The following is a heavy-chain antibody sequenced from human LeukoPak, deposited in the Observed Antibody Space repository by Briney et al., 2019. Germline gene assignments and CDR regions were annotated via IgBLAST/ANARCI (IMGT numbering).Heavy chain of an antibody. Sequence: ASVKVSCKASGYTFTGYYMNWVRQAPGQGLEWMGRINPNSGGTNYAQKFQGGVTMTRDTSISTAYMELSRLRSDDTAVYYCARTWDDYDFWSGYYWYWGQGTLVTVSS. V-gene: IGHV1-2*06. CDR1: GYTFTGYY. J-gene: IGHJ4*02. CDR3: ARTWDDYDFWSGYYWY. D-gene: IGHD3-3*01. CDR2: INPNSGGT.